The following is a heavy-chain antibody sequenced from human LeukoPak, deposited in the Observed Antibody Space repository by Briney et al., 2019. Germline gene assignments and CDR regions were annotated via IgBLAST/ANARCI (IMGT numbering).Heavy chain of an antibody. CDR2: ISGSGGST. V-gene: IGHV3-23*01. D-gene: IGHD3-10*01. J-gene: IGHJ5*02. Sequence: PGGSLRLSCAASGFTFSSYAMSWVRQAPGKGLEWVPAISGSGGSTYYADSVKGRFTISRDNSKNTLYLQMNSLRAEDTAVYYFAKEFGYGSGSYYNVLNWFDPWGQGTLVTVSS. CDR3: AKEFGYGSGSYYNVLNWFDP. CDR1: GFTFSSYA.